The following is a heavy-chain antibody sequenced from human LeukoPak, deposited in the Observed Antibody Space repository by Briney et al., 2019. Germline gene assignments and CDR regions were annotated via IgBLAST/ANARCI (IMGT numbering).Heavy chain of an antibody. CDR2: INEGGTGK. Sequence: AGGSLRLSCAASEFTFDYYWMSWVRQAPGKGLEWVASINEGGTGKFYVDSVEGRFTISRDNAKKLLYLQMNNLRVEDTAVYYCARADAPGTVDSWGQGTLVTVSS. CDR3: ARADAPGTVDS. CDR1: EFTFDYYW. V-gene: IGHV3-7*01. J-gene: IGHJ4*02.